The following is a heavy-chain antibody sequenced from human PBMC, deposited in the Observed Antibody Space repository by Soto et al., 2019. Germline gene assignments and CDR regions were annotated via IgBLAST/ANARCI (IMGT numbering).Heavy chain of an antibody. Sequence: RRLSCAASGFTFSSYAMHWVRQAPGKGLEWVAVISYDGSNKYYADSVKGRFTISRDNSKNTLYLQMNSLRAEDTAVYYCARDASPIAPCTSTSCYIIHYWGQGTLVTVSS. D-gene: IGHD2-2*02. CDR2: ISYDGSNK. V-gene: IGHV3-30-3*01. J-gene: IGHJ4*02. CDR3: ARDASPIAPCTSTSCYIIHY. CDR1: GFTFSSYA.